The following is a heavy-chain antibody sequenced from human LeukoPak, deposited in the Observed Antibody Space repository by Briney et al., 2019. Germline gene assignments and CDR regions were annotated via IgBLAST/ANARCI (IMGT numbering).Heavy chain of an antibody. D-gene: IGHD3-10*01. CDR1: GFTFSSYG. Sequence: PGGSLRLSCAASGFTFSSYGMHWVRQAPGKGLEWVAVIWYDGSNKNYAESVKGRFTISKDNSKNTLYLQMNSLRAEDTAVYFCARDRSTSGDYAMDVWGQGTTVTVS. V-gene: IGHV3-33*01. CDR3: ARDRSTSGDYAMDV. J-gene: IGHJ6*02. CDR2: IWYDGSNK.